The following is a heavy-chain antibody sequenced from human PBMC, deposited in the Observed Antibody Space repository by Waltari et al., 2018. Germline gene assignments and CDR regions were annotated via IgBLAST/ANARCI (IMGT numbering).Heavy chain of an antibody. CDR3: ARGCCGGNGILSYYYGMDV. V-gene: IGHV1-69*12. CDR1: GGTFSSYA. CDR2: IIPIFGTA. D-gene: IGHD2-15*01. J-gene: IGHJ6*02. Sequence: QVQLVQSGAEVKKPGSSVKVPCKASGGTFSSYAISWVRQAPGQGLEWMGGIIPIFGTANYAQKFQGRVTITADESTSTAYMELSSLRSEDTAVYYCARGCCGGNGILSYYYGMDVWGQGTTVTVSS.